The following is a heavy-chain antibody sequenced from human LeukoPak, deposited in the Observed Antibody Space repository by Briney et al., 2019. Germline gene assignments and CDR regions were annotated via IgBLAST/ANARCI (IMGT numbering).Heavy chain of an antibody. V-gene: IGHV3-23*01. CDR2: IHTSGDT. Sequence: GGSLRLSCAASGFIFSSYPLNWVRQAPGKGLEWVSAIHTSGDTCYADSVKGRFTISRDTSKNTLYLQINSLRVEDTAVYYCIVFGDSNHWGQGTLVTVSS. CDR3: IVFGDSNH. D-gene: IGHD4-17*01. J-gene: IGHJ5*02. CDR1: GFIFSSYP.